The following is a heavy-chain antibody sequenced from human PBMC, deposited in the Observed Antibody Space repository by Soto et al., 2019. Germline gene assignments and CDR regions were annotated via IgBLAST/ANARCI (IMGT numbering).Heavy chain of an antibody. Sequence: QVQLVQSGAEVKKPGASVKVSCKASGYTFTSYGISWVRQAPGQGLEWMGWISAYNGNTNYAQKLQGRVTMTTDTSTSTAYRELRSLRSDATAVYYCASDGEKQWPQGDMDVWGQGSTVTVAS. CDR3: ASDGEKQWPQGDMDV. CDR2: ISAYNGNT. D-gene: IGHD6-19*01. V-gene: IGHV1-18*01. CDR1: GYTFTSYG. J-gene: IGHJ6*02.